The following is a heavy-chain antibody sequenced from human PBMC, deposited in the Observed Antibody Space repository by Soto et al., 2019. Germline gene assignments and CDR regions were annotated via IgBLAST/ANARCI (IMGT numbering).Heavy chain of an antibody. CDR2: IYSSGST. CDR3: ARDLGGWYWFDP. Sequence: QVQLQESGPRLVKPSETLSLTCTVSGGSISSYYWNWIRQPPGKGLQWIGDIYSSGSTMYNPSLKSRVTMSVDTSKNQFSLKLNSVTAADTAVYYCARDLGGWYWFDPWGQGTLVTVSS. D-gene: IGHD6-19*01. V-gene: IGHV4-59*01. CDR1: GGSISSYY. J-gene: IGHJ5*02.